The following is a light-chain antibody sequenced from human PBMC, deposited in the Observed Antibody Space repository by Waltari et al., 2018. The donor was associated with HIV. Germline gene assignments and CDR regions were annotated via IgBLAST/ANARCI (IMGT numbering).Light chain of an antibody. Sequence: QSVLTQPPSLSGAPGQTVTISCTGTSSNIGADYHVHWYQQLPGTAPKLLIYGNTIRPSGVPDRVAGSQSGTSASLAITGLQADDEADYDCQSYDSSLSAWVFGGGTKLTVL. CDR3: QSYDSSLSAWV. CDR2: GNT. CDR1: SSNIGADYH. V-gene: IGLV1-40*01. J-gene: IGLJ3*02.